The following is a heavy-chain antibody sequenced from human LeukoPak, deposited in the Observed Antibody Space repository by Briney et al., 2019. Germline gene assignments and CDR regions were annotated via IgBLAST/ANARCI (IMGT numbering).Heavy chain of an antibody. V-gene: IGHV3-7*01. J-gene: IGHJ6*04. CDR1: GFSFSRHW. CDR2: IHKDGSEE. CDR3: AELGITMIGGV. Sequence: TGGSLRLSCVASGFSFSRHWMTWVCQAPGKGLEWVASIHKDGSEEYYVDSVEGRFTIFRDNAESSLYLQMNSLRAEDTAVYYCAELGITMIGGVWGKGTTVTISS. D-gene: IGHD3-10*02.